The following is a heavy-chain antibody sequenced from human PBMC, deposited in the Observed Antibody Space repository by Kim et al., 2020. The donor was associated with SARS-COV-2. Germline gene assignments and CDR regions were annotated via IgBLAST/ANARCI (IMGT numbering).Heavy chain of an antibody. CDR3: VRAIRGSSTLRYYYYYGMDV. D-gene: IGHD6-6*01. Sequence: SETLSLTCTVSGGSISSYYWSWIRQPPGKGLEWIGYIYYSGSTNYNPSLKSRVTISVDTSKNQFSLKLSSVTAADTAVYYCVRAIRGSSTLRYYYYYGMDVWGQGTTVTVSS. V-gene: IGHV4-59*13. CDR1: GGSISSYY. CDR2: IYYSGST. J-gene: IGHJ6*02.